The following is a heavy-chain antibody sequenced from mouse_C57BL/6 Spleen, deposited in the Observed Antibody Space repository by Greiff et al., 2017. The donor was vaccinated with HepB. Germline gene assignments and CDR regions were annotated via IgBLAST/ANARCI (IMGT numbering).Heavy chain of an antibody. CDR2: IYPGDGDT. CDR3: ARSITAVVGDYYFDY. D-gene: IGHD1-1*01. Sequence: QVQLQQSGPELVKPGASVKISCKASGYAFSSSWMNWVKQRPGKGLEWIGRIYPGDGDTNYNGKFKGKATLTADKSSSTAYLQRSSLTSEDSGVYFCARSITAVVGDYYFDYWGQGTTLTVSS. V-gene: IGHV1-82*01. CDR1: GYAFSSSW. J-gene: IGHJ2*01.